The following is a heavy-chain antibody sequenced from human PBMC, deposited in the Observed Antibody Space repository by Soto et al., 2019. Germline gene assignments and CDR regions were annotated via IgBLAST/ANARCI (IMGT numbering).Heavy chain of an antibody. D-gene: IGHD5-12*01. CDR2: IYWDEDK. CDR1: GFSLSTRGVA. V-gene: IGHV2-5*02. CDR3: AHRPRGYAYYFDY. J-gene: IGHJ4*02. Sequence: QITLKESGPPLLKPPQPPTLTCTFPGFSLSTRGVAVGWFRQPPGKALEWLALIYWDEDKWYSPSLKSRLTLTDDTSKNQVVLTMTNMDPVDTATYYCAHRPRGYAYYFDYWGQGTLVTVSS.